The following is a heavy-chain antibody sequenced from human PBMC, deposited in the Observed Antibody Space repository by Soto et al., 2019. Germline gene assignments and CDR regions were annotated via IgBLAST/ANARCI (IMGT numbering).Heavy chain of an antibody. D-gene: IGHD2-15*01. CDR1: GGSISSSSYC. Sequence: PSETLSLTCTVAGGSISSSSYCWGWIRQSPGKGLEWIGEINHSGSTNYNPSLKSRVTISVDTSKNQFSLKLSSVTAADTAVYYCAREPVSYCSGGSCYLAYWGQGTLVTVTP. J-gene: IGHJ1*01. V-gene: IGHV4-39*07. CDR2: INHSGST. CDR3: AREPVSYCSGGSCYLAY.